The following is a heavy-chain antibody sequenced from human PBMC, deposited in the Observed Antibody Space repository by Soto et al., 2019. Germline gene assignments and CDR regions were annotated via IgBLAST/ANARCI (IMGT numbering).Heavy chain of an antibody. D-gene: IGHD3-9*01. CDR1: GYTFTGYY. V-gene: IGHV1-2*04. Sequence: QVQLVQSGAEVKKPGASVKVSCKASGYTFTGYYMHWVRQAPGQGLEWMGWINPNSGGTNYAQKFQGWVTMTRDTSINTAYMELSRLRSDDTAVYYCARLHLTASSKYAFDIWGQGTMVTVSS. J-gene: IGHJ3*02. CDR2: INPNSGGT. CDR3: ARLHLTASSKYAFDI.